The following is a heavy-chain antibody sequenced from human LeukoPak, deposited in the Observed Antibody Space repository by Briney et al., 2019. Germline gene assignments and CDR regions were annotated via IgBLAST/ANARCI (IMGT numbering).Heavy chain of an antibody. CDR1: GGSISSSSYY. J-gene: IGHJ4*02. CDR3: ARHVLDSGSYPFDY. V-gene: IGHV4-39*01. D-gene: IGHD1-26*01. CDR2: IYYSGST. Sequence: PSQTLSLTCTVSGGSISSSSYYWGWIRQPPGKGLEWIGSIYYSGSTFYNPSLKSRVTISVDTSKNQFSLKLSSVTAADTAVYYCARHVLDSGSYPFDYWGQGTLVTVSS.